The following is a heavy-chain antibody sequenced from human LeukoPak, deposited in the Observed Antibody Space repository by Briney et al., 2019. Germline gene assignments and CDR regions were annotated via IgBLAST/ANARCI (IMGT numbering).Heavy chain of an antibody. Sequence: AGTVRFSSAAYGFTFNDYNMSWLGQGQGKGLKGVAYVSDSGSTRYADSVRGRFTVSRDDAKSSLFLQMNSLRAEDTAVYYCAREMGSTWNVPIDYWGQGTLVTVSS. CDR1: GFTFNDYN. D-gene: IGHD6-13*01. CDR2: VSDSGSTR. CDR3: AREMGSTWNVPIDY. V-gene: IGHV3-11*01. J-gene: IGHJ4*02.